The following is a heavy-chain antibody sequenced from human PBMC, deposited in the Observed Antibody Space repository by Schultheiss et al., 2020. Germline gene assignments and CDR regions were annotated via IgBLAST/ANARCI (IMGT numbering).Heavy chain of an antibody. J-gene: IGHJ5*02. CDR1: GGTFSSYT. D-gene: IGHD3-10*01. Sequence: SVKVSCKASGGTFSSYTISWVRQAPGQGLEWMGRIIPILGIANYAQKFQGRVTMTRDTSTSTVYMELSSLRSEDTAVYYCARGTLYGSGSYYNNWFDPWGEVALVNVSS. CDR3: ARGTLYGSGSYYNNWFDP. V-gene: IGHV1-69*02. CDR2: IIPILGIA.